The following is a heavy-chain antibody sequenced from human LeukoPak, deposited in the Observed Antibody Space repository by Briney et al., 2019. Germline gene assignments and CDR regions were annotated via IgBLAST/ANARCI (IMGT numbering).Heavy chain of an antibody. CDR1: GAPISSNNW. D-gene: IGHD6-13*01. CDR3: ASAEPRGIIWYPY. CDR2: IYHSGST. J-gene: IGHJ4*02. Sequence: PSETRSLTCAVSGAPISSNNWWWSWVRQPPGKGLEWIGEIYHSGSTNYNPSLKSRVTMSVDKSKNQFSLKLSSVTAADTAVYYRASAEPRGIIWYPYWGQGTLVTVSS. V-gene: IGHV4-4*02.